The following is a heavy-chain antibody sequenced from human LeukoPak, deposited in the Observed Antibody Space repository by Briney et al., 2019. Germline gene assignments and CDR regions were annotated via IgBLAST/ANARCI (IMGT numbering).Heavy chain of an antibody. V-gene: IGHV3-74*01. J-gene: IGHJ4*02. CDR1: GFTFCGYW. CDR2: INSDGGRT. D-gene: IGHD6-13*01. Sequence: GGSLRLSCAASGFTFCGYWMHWVRQAPGKGLVWVSRINSDGGRTIYADSVKGRFTVSRDNAKNSLYLQMNSLRAEDTAVYYCASRAGYTGSWSAFDYWGQGTLVTVSS. CDR3: ASRAGYTGSWSAFDY.